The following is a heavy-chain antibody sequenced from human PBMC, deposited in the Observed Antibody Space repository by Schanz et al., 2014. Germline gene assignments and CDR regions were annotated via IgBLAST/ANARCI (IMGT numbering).Heavy chain of an antibody. CDR1: GYTFSGYG. J-gene: IGHJ6*02. Sequence: SCKASGYTFSGYGISWVRQAPGQGLEWMGWISAYNGNTNYAQRLQGRVTMTRVTSTSTSYMELRSLRSGAMVPYYRARARVVFGVMDVWGQGISVIVSS. V-gene: IGHV1-18*03. D-gene: IGHD2-15*01. CDR2: ISAYNGNT. CDR3: ARARVVFGVMDV.